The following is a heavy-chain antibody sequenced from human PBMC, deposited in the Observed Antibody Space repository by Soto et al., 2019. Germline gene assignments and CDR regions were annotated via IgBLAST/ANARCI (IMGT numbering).Heavy chain of an antibody. CDR1: GFPFSAYG. Sequence: QVHLVESGGGVVQPGRSLRLSCAASGFPFSAYGMHWVRQAPGKGLEWLAMIYYDGNNKYYAPSVEGRFTISRDNSKNTLYLQMNSLRVEDTAVYYCARVGGTVTSDYWGQGTPVIVSS. J-gene: IGHJ4*02. D-gene: IGHD4-17*01. CDR3: ARVGGTVTSDY. V-gene: IGHV3-33*01. CDR2: IYYDGNNK.